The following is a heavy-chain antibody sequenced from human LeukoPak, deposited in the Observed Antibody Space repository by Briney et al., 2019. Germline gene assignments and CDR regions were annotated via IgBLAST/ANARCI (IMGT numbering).Heavy chain of an antibody. D-gene: IGHD1-26*01. CDR3: AKDRSESYFYFDF. Sequence: GGSLRLSCAASGFTFSSYWMHWVRQAPGKGLVWVSRINTDGSSTSYADSVKGRFTISRDNSKNTLYLQMNSLRAEDTAVYYCAKDRSESYFYFDFWGQGTQVTVSS. V-gene: IGHV3-74*01. CDR1: GFTFSSYW. J-gene: IGHJ4*02. CDR2: INTDGSST.